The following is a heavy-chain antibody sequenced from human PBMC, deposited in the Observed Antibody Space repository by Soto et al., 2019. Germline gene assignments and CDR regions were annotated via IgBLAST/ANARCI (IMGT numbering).Heavy chain of an antibody. CDR2: IYYTGRT. J-gene: IGHJ4*02. CDR1: GGSISSGGYY. V-gene: IGHV4-31*03. CDR3: ARTFGVFNFDF. Sequence: QVQLQESGPGLVKASQPLSLTCTVSGGSISSGGYYWSWIRHHPGKGLEWIGYIYYTGRTYHNPSLKSRVSMSVDTSKNRFSLKLTSVTAADPAVYYCARTFGVFNFDFWGQGTRVTVSS. D-gene: IGHD3-10*01.